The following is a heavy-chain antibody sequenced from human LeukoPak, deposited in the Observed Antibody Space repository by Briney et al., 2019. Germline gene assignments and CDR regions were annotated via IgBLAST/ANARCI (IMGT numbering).Heavy chain of an antibody. Sequence: GGSLRLSCAASGFTFSSYAMSWVRQAPGKGLGWVSSISGSFIGTFYADSVKGRFTISRDTSKNTLYLQMNSLRAEDTAVYYCAKDRRLAAFDYGGQGTLVTVSS. CDR1: GFTFSSYA. V-gene: IGHV3-23*01. CDR2: ISGSFIGT. CDR3: AKDRRLAAFDY. J-gene: IGHJ4*02. D-gene: IGHD6-25*01.